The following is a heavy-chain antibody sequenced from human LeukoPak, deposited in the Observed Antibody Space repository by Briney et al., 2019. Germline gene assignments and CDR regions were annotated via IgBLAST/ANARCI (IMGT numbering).Heavy chain of an antibody. J-gene: IGHJ3*02. Sequence: ASVKVSCKASGYTFTSYGISWVRQAPGQGLEWMGWINPNSGGTNYAQKFQGRVTMTRDTSISTAYMELSRLRSDDTAVYYCANLAHCSGGSCYSGDDAFDIWGQGTMVTVSS. CDR3: ANLAHCSGGSCYSGDDAFDI. CDR2: INPNSGGT. V-gene: IGHV1-2*02. CDR1: GYTFTSYG. D-gene: IGHD2-15*01.